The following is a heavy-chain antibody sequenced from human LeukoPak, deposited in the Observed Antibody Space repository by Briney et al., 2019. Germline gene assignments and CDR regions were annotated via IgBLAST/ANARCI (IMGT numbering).Heavy chain of an antibody. CDR3: ARRYDSNGYYPLDYFGH. J-gene: IGHJ4*02. Sequence: GESLKISCTGSGYRFNNYGIVWVRQTPGEGLQWMGIIFPGDSETRYSPSFEGQVTFSADKSNTTAYLHWSSLKASDTAMYYCARRYDSNGYYPLDYFGHWGQGSLVTVSS. D-gene: IGHD3-22*01. CDR2: IFPGDSET. V-gene: IGHV5-51*01. CDR1: GYRFNNYG.